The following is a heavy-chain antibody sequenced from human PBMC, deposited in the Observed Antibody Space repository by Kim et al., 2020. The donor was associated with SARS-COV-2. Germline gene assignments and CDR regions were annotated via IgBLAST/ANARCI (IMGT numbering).Heavy chain of an antibody. V-gene: IGHV1-69*01. Sequence: QKFQGRGTITADESTSTAYMELSSLRSEDTAVYYCARGYCSGGSCYWFDPWGQGTLVTVSS. J-gene: IGHJ5*02. CDR3: ARGYCSGGSCYWFDP. D-gene: IGHD2-15*01.